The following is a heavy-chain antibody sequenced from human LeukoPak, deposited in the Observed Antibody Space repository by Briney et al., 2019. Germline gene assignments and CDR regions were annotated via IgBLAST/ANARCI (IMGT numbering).Heavy chain of an antibody. Sequence: GGSLRLSCAASGFTFSSYGMSWVRQAPGKGLEWVSAFSGSGGSTYYADSVKGRFTISRDNSKNTLYLQMNSLRAGDTAVYYCATSGLSRFGFWGQGTLVTVSS. D-gene: IGHD2/OR15-2a*01. CDR2: FSGSGGST. CDR3: ATSGLSRFGF. J-gene: IGHJ4*02. CDR1: GFTFSSYG. V-gene: IGHV3-23*01.